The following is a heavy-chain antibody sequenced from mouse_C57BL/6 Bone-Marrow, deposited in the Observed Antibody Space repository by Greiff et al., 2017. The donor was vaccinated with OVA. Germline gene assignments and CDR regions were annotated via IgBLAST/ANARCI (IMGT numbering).Heavy chain of an antibody. CDR3: TTEGTVTPFDY. Sequence: VQLQQSGAELVRPGASVKLSCTASGFYIKDYYMHWVKQRPEQGLEWIGRIDPEDGDTEYAPKFQGKATMTADTSSNTAYLQLRSLTSEDTAVYYCTTEGTVTPFDYWGQGTTLTVSS. CDR2: IDPEDGDT. V-gene: IGHV14-1*01. CDR1: GFYIKDYY. J-gene: IGHJ2*01. D-gene: IGHD2-12*01.